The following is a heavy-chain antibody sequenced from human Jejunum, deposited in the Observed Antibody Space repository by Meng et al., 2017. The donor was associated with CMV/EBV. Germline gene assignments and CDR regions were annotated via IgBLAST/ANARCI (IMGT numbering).Heavy chain of an antibody. J-gene: IGHJ6*02. D-gene: IGHD1-1*01. V-gene: IGHV3-7*01. Sequence: FSMYWMTWIRQAPGKGLEWVANIKQDGSEKYFVDSVKGRFTISRDNAKNSLYLQMSSLRAEDTAVYYCVRLSGEGYSLDNYGMDVWGQGTTVTVSS. CDR3: VRLSGEGYSLDNYGMDV. CDR2: IKQDGSEK. CDR1: FSMYW.